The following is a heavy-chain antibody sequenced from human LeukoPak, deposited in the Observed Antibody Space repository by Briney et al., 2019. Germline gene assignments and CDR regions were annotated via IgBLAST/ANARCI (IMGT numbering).Heavy chain of an antibody. Sequence: SVKVSCKASGGTFSSYAISWVRQAPGQGLEWMGGIIPIFGTANYAQKFQGRVMITADESTSTAYMELSSLRSDDAAVYYCARGWLAETTVVTPYNYWGQGTLVTVSS. D-gene: IGHD4-23*01. V-gene: IGHV1-69*13. J-gene: IGHJ4*02. CDR3: ARGWLAETTVVTPYNY. CDR1: GGTFSSYA. CDR2: IIPIFGTA.